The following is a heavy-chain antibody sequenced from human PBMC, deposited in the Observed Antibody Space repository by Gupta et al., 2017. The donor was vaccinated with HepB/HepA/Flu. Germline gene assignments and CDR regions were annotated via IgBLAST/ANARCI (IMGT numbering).Heavy chain of an antibody. CDR2: ITWNSGSK. CDR3: ARAMGYCHSGMCPKNAFDS. V-gene: IGHV3-9*01. CDR1: GFNFYDHD. J-gene: IGHJ4*02. Sequence: EVQLVESGGGLVQPGRSLRLSCATSGFNFYDHDMQWVRQAPGKGLEWLSGITWNSGSKEYADSVKGRFTISRDNAKNSVYLQMDSLRVEDTALYYCARAMGYCHSGMCPKNAFDSWGQGTLVTVSS. D-gene: IGHD2-15*01.